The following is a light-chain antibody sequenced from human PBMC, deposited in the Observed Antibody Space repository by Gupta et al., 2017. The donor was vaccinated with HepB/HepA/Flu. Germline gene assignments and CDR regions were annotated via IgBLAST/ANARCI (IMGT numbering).Light chain of an antibody. V-gene: IGLV2-11*01. J-gene: IGLJ3*02. CDR3: SPYAGTHTVV. CDR2: DVS. Sequence: PRSVSGSPGQSVTISCTGTSSDVGGSKYVSWYQQHPGKAPKLMIYDVSERLSGVPDRFSGSKSGNTASLTISGLQAEDEAEYHCSPYAGTHTVVFGGGTKLTVL. CDR1: SSDVGGSKY.